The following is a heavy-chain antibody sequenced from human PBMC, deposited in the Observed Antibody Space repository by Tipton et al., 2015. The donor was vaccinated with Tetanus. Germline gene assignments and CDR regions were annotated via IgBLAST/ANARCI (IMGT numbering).Heavy chain of an antibody. CDR2: IIPMFGTA. D-gene: IGHD6-19*01. J-gene: IGHJ6*02. CDR1: GYTFAGNY. CDR3: AREQKIQQWLVDYYYYGMDV. V-gene: IGHV1-69*13. Sequence: QSGAEVKKPGASVKVSCTASGYTFAGNYMHWLRQAPGQGLEWMGGIIPMFGTANYAQKFQGRVTITADESTRTAYMELSSLRSEDTAVYYCAREQKIQQWLVDYYYYGMDVWGQGTTVTVS.